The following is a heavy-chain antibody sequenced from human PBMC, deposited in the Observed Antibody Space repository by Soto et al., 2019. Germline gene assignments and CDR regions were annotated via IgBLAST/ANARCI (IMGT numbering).Heavy chain of an antibody. CDR3: ARGYCSGGSCTTQGWFDP. CDR2: MNPNSGNT. D-gene: IGHD2-15*01. V-gene: IGHV1-8*01. J-gene: IGHJ5*02. Sequence: GASVKVSCKASGYTFTSYDINWVRQATGQGLEWMGWMNPNSGNTGYAQKFQGRVTMTRNTSISTAYMELSSLRSEDTAVYYCARGYCSGGSCTTQGWFDPWGQGTLVTVSS. CDR1: GYTFTSYD.